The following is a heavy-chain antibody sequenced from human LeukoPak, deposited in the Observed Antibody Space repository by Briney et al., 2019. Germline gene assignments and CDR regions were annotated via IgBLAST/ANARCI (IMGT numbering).Heavy chain of an antibody. J-gene: IGHJ4*02. CDR3: ARAPDMVRAELSI. CDR2: ISAYNGNT. Sequence: ASVKVSCKASGYIFTSYGISWVRQAPGQGLEWLGWISAYNGNTNYAQKLQGRVTMTTDTSTSTAYMELRSLRSDDTAVYYCARAPDMVRAELSIWGQGTLVTVSS. V-gene: IGHV1-18*04. D-gene: IGHD3-10*01. CDR1: GYIFTSYG.